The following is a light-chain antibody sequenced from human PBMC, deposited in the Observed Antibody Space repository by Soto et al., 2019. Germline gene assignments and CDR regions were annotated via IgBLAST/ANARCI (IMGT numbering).Light chain of an antibody. CDR2: AAS. CDR3: QQYKNWPQLT. Sequence: IQLTQSPSFMSPSVGHRATITCGASQGISSYLAWFQQKPAKAPKLLIYAASTLQSGVPSRFSGSVCGTEFFLPISSLQPEDFLVYYCQQYKNWPQLTFGGGTKVDI. J-gene: IGKJ4*01. V-gene: IGKV1-9*01. CDR1: QGISSY.